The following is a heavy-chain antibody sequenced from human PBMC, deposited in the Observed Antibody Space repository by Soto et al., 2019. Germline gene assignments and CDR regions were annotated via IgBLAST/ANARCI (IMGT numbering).Heavy chain of an antibody. CDR2: TYYRSKWYN. CDR3: ARWDPDYGYLGG. J-gene: IGHJ6*02. D-gene: IGHD4-17*01. V-gene: IGHV6-1*01. Sequence: QVQLQQSGPGLVKPSQTLSLTCDISGDSVSSNRGAGTWIRQSASRGLEWLGRTYYRSKWYNEYGLSVKSRITIDADTCKNQFSLQLICVTPEDTAVYYCARWDPDYGYLGGWGLGTTVTVSS. CDR1: GDSVSSNRGA.